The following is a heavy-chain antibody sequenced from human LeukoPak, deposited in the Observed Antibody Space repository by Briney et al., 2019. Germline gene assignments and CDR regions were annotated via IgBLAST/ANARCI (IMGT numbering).Heavy chain of an antibody. CDR3: ARHPGYCSATSCLGHFDS. D-gene: IGHD2-2*01. CDR1: GYSISSGYY. CDR2: IYPGGNT. Sequence: SETLSLTCTVSGYSISSGYYWGWIRQSPGKGLGWIGSIYPGGNTYYNPSLKSRLTISLDTSNNQFSLNLNSVTAADTAVYYCARHPGYCSATSCLGHFDSWGQGTLVTVSS. V-gene: IGHV4-38-2*02. J-gene: IGHJ4*02.